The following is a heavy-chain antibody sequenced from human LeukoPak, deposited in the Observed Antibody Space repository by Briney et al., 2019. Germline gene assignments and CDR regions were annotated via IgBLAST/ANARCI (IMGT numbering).Heavy chain of an antibody. CDR1: GFTFSGSA. J-gene: IGHJ6*03. Sequence: PWGSLRLSCAASGFTFSGSAMHWVRQASGKGLEWIGRIRSKATSYATAYAGSVKGGLTISRDDSKNTAYLQMNSLKTEDTAVYYCPRHRGDYSNYYYYYYMDVWGKGTTVTVSS. D-gene: IGHD4-11*01. CDR3: PRHRGDYSNYYYYYYMDV. CDR2: IRSKATSYAT. V-gene: IGHV3-73*01.